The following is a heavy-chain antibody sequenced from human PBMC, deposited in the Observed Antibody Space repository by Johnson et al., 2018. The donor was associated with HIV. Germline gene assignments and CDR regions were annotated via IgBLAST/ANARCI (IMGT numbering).Heavy chain of an antibody. Sequence: QVQLVESGGGVVQPGRSLRLSCVASGFTFSSYCMHWVRQAPGKGLEWVTIISYDGSNKYYADSVKGRFTTSRDNSKNTLYLQMSSLRTEDTAVYYCAKERQLVRAFDIWGQGTMVTVSS. D-gene: IGHD6-6*01. CDR1: GFTFSSYC. V-gene: IGHV3-30*18. J-gene: IGHJ3*02. CDR3: AKERQLVRAFDI. CDR2: ISYDGSNK.